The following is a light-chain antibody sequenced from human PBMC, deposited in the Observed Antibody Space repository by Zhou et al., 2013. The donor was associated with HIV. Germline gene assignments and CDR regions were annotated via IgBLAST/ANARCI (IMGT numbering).Light chain of an antibody. J-gene: IGKJ1*01. CDR2: AAS. CDR1: QGISNS. V-gene: IGKV1-27*01. CDR3: QKXNSAPRT. Sequence: DIQMTQSPSSLSVSVGDRVTFTCRASQGISNSLAWYQQKPGQAPRLLIYAASTLQSGVPSRFSGSGSGTDFTLTISSLQPEDVATYYCQKXNSAPRTFGPGTKVEIK.